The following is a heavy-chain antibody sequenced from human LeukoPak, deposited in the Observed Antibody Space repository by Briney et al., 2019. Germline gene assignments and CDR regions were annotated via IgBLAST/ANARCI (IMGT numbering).Heavy chain of an antibody. CDR1: GIIFSCCW. Sequence: PGGSLRLSCAGSGIIFSCCWMSWVRQAPGKGLEWVSAVSGSGGTTYYADSVKGRFTISRDNSKNTLYLQMNSLRAEDTALYYCAKSDYYDSSGHPSSLEYWGQGTLVTVSS. CDR3: AKSDYYDSSGHPSSLEY. V-gene: IGHV3-23*01. J-gene: IGHJ4*02. CDR2: VSGSGGTT. D-gene: IGHD3-22*01.